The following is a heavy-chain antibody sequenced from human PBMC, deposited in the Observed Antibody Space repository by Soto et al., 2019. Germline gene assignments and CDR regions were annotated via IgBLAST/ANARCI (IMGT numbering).Heavy chain of an antibody. Sequence: HPGGSLRLSCAASGFTFSSYALSWVRQAPGKGLEWVSAISGSGGSTYYADSVKGRFTISRDNSKNTLYLQMNSLRAEDTAVYYCAKDLSGHSHPQRWTTADYWGQGTLVTVSS. D-gene: IGHD6-13*01. V-gene: IGHV3-23*01. J-gene: IGHJ4*02. CDR2: ISGSGGST. CDR1: GFTFSSYA. CDR3: AKDLSGHSHPQRWTTADY.